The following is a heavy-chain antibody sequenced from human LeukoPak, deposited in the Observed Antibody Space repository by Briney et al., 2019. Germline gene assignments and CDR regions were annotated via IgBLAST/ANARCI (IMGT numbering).Heavy chain of an antibody. CDR1: GYSFTSYG. Sequence: GESLKISCKGSGYSFTSYGISWVRQAPGQGLEWMGWISAYNGNTNYAQKLQGRVTMTTDTSTSTAYMELRSLRSDDTAVYYCARSRDNVYSSGWYSPLFDPWGQGTLVTVSS. J-gene: IGHJ5*02. V-gene: IGHV1-18*01. CDR2: ISAYNGNT. D-gene: IGHD6-19*01. CDR3: ARSRDNVYSSGWYSPLFDP.